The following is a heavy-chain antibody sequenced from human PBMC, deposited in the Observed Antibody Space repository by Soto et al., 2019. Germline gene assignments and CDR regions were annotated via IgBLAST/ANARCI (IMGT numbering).Heavy chain of an antibody. J-gene: IGHJ3*02. CDR3: ARRIRDTVTRLPTDAFDI. CDR2: IYYSGST. D-gene: IGHD4-17*01. CDR1: VGSISSSSYY. V-gene: IGHV4-39*01. Sequence: SETLSLTCTVSVGSISSSSYYWGWIRQPPGKGLEWIGSIYYSGSTYYNPSLKSRVTISVDTSKNQFSLKLSSVTAADTAVYYCARRIRDTVTRLPTDAFDIWGQGTMVTVSS.